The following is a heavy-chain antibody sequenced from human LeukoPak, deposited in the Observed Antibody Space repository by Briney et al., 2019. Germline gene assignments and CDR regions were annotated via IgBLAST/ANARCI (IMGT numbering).Heavy chain of an antibody. CDR2: INHSGST. CDR3: ARGYYGSGSHLGY. Sequence: SETLSLTCAVCGGSFSGYYWSWIRQPPGKGLEWIGEINHSGSTNYNPSLKSRVTISVDTSKNQFSLKLSSVTAADTAVYYCARGYYGSGSHLGYWGQGTLVTVSS. J-gene: IGHJ4*02. V-gene: IGHV4-34*01. D-gene: IGHD3-10*01. CDR1: GGSFSGYY.